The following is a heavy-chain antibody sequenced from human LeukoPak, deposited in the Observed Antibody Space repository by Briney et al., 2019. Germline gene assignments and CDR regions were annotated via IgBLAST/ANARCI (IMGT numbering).Heavy chain of an antibody. V-gene: IGHV1-46*01. CDR3: ARAPAAQNWFDP. CDR2: INPSGGST. Sequence: GASVKVSCKASGYTFTSYYMHWVRQAPGQGLEWMGMINPSGGSTSYAQKFQGRVTMTRDTSTSTAYMELSSLRSEDTAVYYCARAPAAQNWFDPWGQGTLVTVSS. CDR1: GYTFTSYY. D-gene: IGHD2-2*01. J-gene: IGHJ5*02.